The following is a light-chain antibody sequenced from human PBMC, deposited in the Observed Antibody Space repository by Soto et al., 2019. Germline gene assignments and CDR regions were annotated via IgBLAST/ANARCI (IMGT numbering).Light chain of an antibody. Sequence: EIVMTQSPATLSVSPGERATLSCRARQSVGSNLAWYHQKPGQAPRLLIYGASTRAAGIPARFSGSGSGTEFTLIISSLQSEDSAVYFCQQYNTRWTFGPGTKVEIK. CDR2: GAS. CDR1: QSVGSN. V-gene: IGKV3-15*01. CDR3: QQYNTRWT. J-gene: IGKJ1*01.